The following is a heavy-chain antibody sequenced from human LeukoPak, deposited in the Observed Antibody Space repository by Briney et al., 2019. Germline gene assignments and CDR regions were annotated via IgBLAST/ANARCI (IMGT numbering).Heavy chain of an antibody. CDR3: ARQTSWYAAMDV. D-gene: IGHD6-13*01. J-gene: IGHJ6*02. Sequence: PSETLSLTCTVSGGSISSYYWSWIRQPPGKGLEWIGYIYYSGNTNYNPSLKSRVTISVDTSKNQFSLKLSSVTAADTAIYYCARQTSWYAAMDVWGQGTTVTVSS. CDR1: GGSISSYY. V-gene: IGHV4-59*08. CDR2: IYYSGNT.